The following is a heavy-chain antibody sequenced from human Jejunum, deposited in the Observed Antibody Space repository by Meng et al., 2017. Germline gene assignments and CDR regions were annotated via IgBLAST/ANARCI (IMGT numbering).Heavy chain of an antibody. J-gene: IGHJ4*02. CDR3: ARGSSVWSQADY. CDR1: GYTFSNYG. CDR2: ISTKDGNT. D-gene: IGHD6-19*01. Sequence: SVKVSCKFSGYTFSNYGINWVRQAPGQGLEWMGWISTKDGNTDYAQKFQGRVTMTTDTSTSTAYMDLRSLRSDDTAVYYCARGSSVWSQADYWGQGTLVTVSS. V-gene: IGHV1-18*01.